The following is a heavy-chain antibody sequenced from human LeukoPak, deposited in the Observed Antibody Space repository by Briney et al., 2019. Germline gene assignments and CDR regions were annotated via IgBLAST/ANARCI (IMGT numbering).Heavy chain of an antibody. CDR3: ARQLGYCSAGTCYCDS. J-gene: IGHJ4*02. CDR1: GFTFNSYA. V-gene: IGHV3-23*05. D-gene: IGHD2-15*01. CDR2: IASGRSP. Sequence: GGSLRLSCAASGFTFNSYAMAWVRQAPGKGLEWVSSIASGRSPSYADSVKGRLTLSRDNAKNTLCLQMDNLRAEDTAIYYCARQLGYCSAGTCYCDSWGQGTLVAVSS.